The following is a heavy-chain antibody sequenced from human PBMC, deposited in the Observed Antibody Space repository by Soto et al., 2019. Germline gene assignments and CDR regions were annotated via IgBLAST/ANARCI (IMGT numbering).Heavy chain of an antibody. V-gene: IGHV3-33*01. CDR3: AREGSSSWELFDY. D-gene: IGHD6-6*01. CDR2: IWYDGSNK. J-gene: IGHJ4*02. CDR1: GFTFSSYG. Sequence: PGGSLRLSCAASGFTFSSYGMHWVRQAPGKGLEWVAVIWYDGSNKYYADSVKGRFTISRDNSKNTLYLQMNSLRAEDTAVYYCAREGSSSWELFDYWGQGTLVTVSS.